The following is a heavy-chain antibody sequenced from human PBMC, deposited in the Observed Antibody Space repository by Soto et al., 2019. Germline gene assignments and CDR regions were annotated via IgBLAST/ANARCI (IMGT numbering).Heavy chain of an antibody. CDR3: ARETAGGYMDV. CDR1: GFTFSSYS. V-gene: IGHV3-48*01. J-gene: IGHJ6*03. Sequence: GGSLRLSCAASGFTFSSYSMNWVRQAPGKGLEWVSYISSSSSTIYYADSVKGRFTISRDNAKNSLYLQMNSLRAEDTAVYYCARETAGGYMDVWGKGTTVTVSS. D-gene: IGHD3-16*01. CDR2: ISSSSSTI.